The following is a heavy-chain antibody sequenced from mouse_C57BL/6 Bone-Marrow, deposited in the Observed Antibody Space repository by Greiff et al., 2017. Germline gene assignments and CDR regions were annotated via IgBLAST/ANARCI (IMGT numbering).Heavy chain of an antibody. CDR1: GYTFTSYW. CDR2: IDPSDSYT. V-gene: IGHV1-69*01. J-gene: IGHJ2*01. Sequence: QVQLQQPGAELVMPGASVKLSCKASGYTFTSYWMHWVKQRPGQGLEWIGEIDPSDSYTNYNQKFKGQSTLTVDKSSSTAYMQLSSLTSEDSAVYYCAREGAQAPYYFDYWGQGTTLTVSS. D-gene: IGHD3-2*02. CDR3: AREGAQAPYYFDY.